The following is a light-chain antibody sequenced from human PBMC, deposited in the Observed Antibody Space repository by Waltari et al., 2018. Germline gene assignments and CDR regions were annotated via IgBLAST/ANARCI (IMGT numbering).Light chain of an antibody. CDR3: QQLNIYPHS. CDR1: QGISRY. J-gene: IGKJ2*01. Sequence: DFQLTQSQSFVSASVGDRVTITCRASQGISRYLAWYQQKPGTPPKVLIYGASNLQSGVPSRFSGSGFGTDFTLTISSLQPEDVATYYCQQLNIYPHSFGQGTKLEIK. V-gene: IGKV1-9*01. CDR2: GAS.